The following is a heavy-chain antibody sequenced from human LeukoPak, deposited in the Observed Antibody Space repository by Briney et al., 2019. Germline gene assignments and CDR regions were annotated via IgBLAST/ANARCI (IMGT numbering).Heavy chain of an antibody. J-gene: IGHJ4*02. V-gene: IGHV3-23*01. CDR1: GFTFSSYA. CDR3: AKDFEPIAVAGLIFDY. Sequence: PGGSLRLSCSASGFTFSSYAMSSGRQAPGRGLGWVSAISGNGGSTYYADSVKGRFTISRDNSKNTLYLQMNSLRAEDTAVYYCAKDFEPIAVAGLIFDYWGQGTLVTVSS. CDR2: ISGNGGST. D-gene: IGHD6-19*01.